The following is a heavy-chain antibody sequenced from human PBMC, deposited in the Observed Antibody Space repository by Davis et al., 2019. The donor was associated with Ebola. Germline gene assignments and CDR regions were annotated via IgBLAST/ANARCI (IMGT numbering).Heavy chain of an antibody. CDR1: GYTFTGYY. CDR3: ARDQRGYCSSTSCYGEDYFYGMDV. Sequence: AASVKVSCKASGYTFTGYYMYWVRQAPGQGLEWMGWINPNSGGTNYAQKFQGWVTMTRDTSTSTVYMELSRLRSDDTAVYYCARDQRGYCSSTSCYGEDYFYGMDVWGQGTTVTVSS. J-gene: IGHJ6*02. D-gene: IGHD2-2*01. CDR2: INPNSGGT. V-gene: IGHV1-2*04.